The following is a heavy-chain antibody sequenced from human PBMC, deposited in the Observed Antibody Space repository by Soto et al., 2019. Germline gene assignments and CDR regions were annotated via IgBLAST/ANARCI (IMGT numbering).Heavy chain of an antibody. J-gene: IGHJ4*02. CDR3: AREYPDYGDYSY. Sequence: QVQLVESGGGVVQPGRSLRLSCAASGFTFSSYGMHWVRQAPGKGLEWVAVIWYDGSNKYYADSVKGRFTISRDNSKNTLYLQMNSLRAEDTAVYYCAREYPDYGDYSYWGQGTLVTVSS. V-gene: IGHV3-33*01. CDR2: IWYDGSNK. CDR1: GFTFSSYG. D-gene: IGHD4-17*01.